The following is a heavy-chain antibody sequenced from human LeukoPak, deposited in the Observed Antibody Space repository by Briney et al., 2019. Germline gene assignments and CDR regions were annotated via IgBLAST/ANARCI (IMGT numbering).Heavy chain of an antibody. CDR1: GFTFSSST. CDR3: AKEGRSSTPGY. V-gene: IGHV3-21*01. CDR2: ISSSSSSI. Sequence: PGGSLRLSCAASGFTFSSSTMDWVRQAPGKGLEWVSSISSSSSSIYYAASVKGRFTISRDNAKNSLYLQMNSLRAEDTAVYYCAKEGRSSTPGYWGQGTLVTVSS. J-gene: IGHJ4*02. D-gene: IGHD6-13*01.